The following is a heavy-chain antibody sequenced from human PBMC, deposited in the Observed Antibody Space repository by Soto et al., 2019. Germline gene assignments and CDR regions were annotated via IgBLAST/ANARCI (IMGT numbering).Heavy chain of an antibody. Sequence: EVQLVESGGGLVQPGRSLRLSCAGSGFTFDAHAMHWVRQAPGKGLEWVSTISWNSGNIHYADSVKGRFTISRDNAKNSLYMQMNRLRAEDTALYYCARCDTTNSFSHIRNWGQGTLVTVAS. V-gene: IGHV3-9*01. CDR3: ARCDTTNSFSHIRN. J-gene: IGHJ4*02. CDR1: GFTFDAHA. CDR2: ISWNSGNI. D-gene: IGHD1-26*01.